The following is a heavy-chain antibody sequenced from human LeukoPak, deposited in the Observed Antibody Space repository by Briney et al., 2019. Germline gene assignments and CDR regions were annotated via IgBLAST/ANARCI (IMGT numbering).Heavy chain of an antibody. V-gene: IGHV4-59*01. D-gene: IGHD3-10*01. J-gene: IGHJ3*02. CDR1: GGSFSSYY. CDR3: ARVPNSGSTGGAFDI. CDR2: IYYSGST. Sequence: SETLSLTGAVYGGSFSSYYWSWIRQPPGKGLEWIGYIYYSGSTNYNPSLKSRVTISVDTSKNQFSLKLSSVTAADTAVYYCARVPNSGSTGGAFDIWGQGTMVTVSS.